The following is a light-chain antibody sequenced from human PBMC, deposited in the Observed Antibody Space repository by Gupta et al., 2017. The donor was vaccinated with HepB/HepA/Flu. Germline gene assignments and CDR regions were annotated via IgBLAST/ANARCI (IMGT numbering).Light chain of an antibody. CDR2: AAS. Sequence: IQMTQSPSSLSASVGDRVTITCRASQSISSYLNWYQQKPGKAPKLLIYAASSLQSGVPSRFSGSGSETDFSITISSRQHADFATYYCQQSYSSPPFTFGRGTKVEIK. V-gene: IGKV1-39*01. J-gene: IGKJ4*01. CDR3: QQSYSSPPFT. CDR1: QSISSY.